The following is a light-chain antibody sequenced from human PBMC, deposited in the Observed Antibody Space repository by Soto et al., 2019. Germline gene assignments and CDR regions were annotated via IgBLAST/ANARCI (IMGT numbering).Light chain of an antibody. CDR1: QSISSS. V-gene: IGKV1-39*01. CDR2: AAS. Sequence: DIQMTQSPSSLSASVGDRVTITCRASQSISSSLNWYQHKPGKAPNLLIYAASSLQSGVPSRFSGSGSGTDFTLTISSLQPEDFVTYYCQQSYSTPWTFGQGTKVDIK. CDR3: QQSYSTPWT. J-gene: IGKJ1*01.